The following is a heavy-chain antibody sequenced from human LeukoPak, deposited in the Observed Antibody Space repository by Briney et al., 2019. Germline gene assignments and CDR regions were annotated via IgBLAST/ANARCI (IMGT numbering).Heavy chain of an antibody. D-gene: IGHD1-26*01. CDR2: IKEDGSAK. Sequence: GGSLRLSCAASGFTFSKSWMSWLRQTPEKGLEWVANIKEDGSAKYYVDSVKGRFTISRDNSKNTLYLQMNSLRAEDTAVYYCAKGLVGATVPPDYWGQGTLVTVSS. CDR1: GFTFSKSW. J-gene: IGHJ4*02. V-gene: IGHV3-7*03. CDR3: AKGLVGATVPPDY.